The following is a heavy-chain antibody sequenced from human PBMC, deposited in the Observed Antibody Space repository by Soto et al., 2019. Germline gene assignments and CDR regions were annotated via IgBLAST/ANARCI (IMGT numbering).Heavy chain of an antibody. Sequence: WGSLSLSCSVSGFTFENYAVSWVRQAPGKGLEWVSAISGSGGSTYYADSVKGRFTISRDNSKNTLYLQMNSLRAEDTAVYYCAKERSGLFDYWGQGTLVTVSS. CDR1: GFTFENYA. CDR3: AKERSGLFDY. J-gene: IGHJ4*02. V-gene: IGHV3-23*01. D-gene: IGHD3-3*01. CDR2: ISGSGGST.